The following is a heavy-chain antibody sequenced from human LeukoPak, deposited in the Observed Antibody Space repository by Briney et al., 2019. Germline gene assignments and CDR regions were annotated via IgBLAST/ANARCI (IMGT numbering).Heavy chain of an antibody. J-gene: IGHJ4*02. CDR1: GFTFSSYE. CDR3: AKDDYYYDSSGYYYVPPTGFDY. D-gene: IGHD3-22*01. CDR2: ISSSGSTI. V-gene: IGHV3-48*03. Sequence: PGGSLRLSCAASGFTFSSYEMNWVRQAPGKGLEWVSYISSSGSTIYYADSVKGRFTISRDNSKNTLYLQMNSLRAEDTAVYYCAKDDYYYDSSGYYYVPPTGFDYWGQGTLVTVSS.